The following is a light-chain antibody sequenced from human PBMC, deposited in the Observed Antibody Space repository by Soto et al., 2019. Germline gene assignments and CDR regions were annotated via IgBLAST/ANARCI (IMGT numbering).Light chain of an antibody. CDR3: CSYAGSYNYI. CDR1: SSDIGAYDY. CDR2: EVS. Sequence: QSVLTQPASLSGSPGQSITISCTGTSSDIGAYDYVSWFQQHPGKAPKLMISEVSKRPSGVPDRFSGSKSGNTASLTISGLQAEDEADYYCCSYAGSYNYIFGTGTKVTVL. J-gene: IGLJ1*01. V-gene: IGLV2-8*01.